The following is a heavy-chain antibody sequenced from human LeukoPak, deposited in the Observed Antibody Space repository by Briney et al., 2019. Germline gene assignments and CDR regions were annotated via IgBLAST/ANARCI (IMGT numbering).Heavy chain of an antibody. D-gene: IGHD4-17*01. V-gene: IGHV3-7*01. CDR3: ARVLRNWDYGDWSGVGY. CDR2: IKQDGSEK. CDR1: GFTFSSYW. J-gene: IGHJ4*02. Sequence: PGGSLRLSCAASGFTFSSYWMSWVRQAPGKGLEWVANIKQDGSEKYYVDSVKGRFTISRDNAKNTLYLQMNSLRAEDTAVYYCARVLRNWDYGDWSGVGYGGQGTLVTVSS.